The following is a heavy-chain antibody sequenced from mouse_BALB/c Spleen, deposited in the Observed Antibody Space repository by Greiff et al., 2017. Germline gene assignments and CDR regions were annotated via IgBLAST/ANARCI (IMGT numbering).Heavy chain of an antibody. CDR2: IYPSDSYT. V-gene: IGHV1-69*02. D-gene: IGHD1-1*01. J-gene: IGHJ2*01. CDR3: TRGIYYYGSNDY. CDR1: GYTFTSYW. Sequence: QVQLQQPGAELVRPGASVKLSCKASGYTFTSYWINWVKQRPGQGLEWIGNIYPSDSYTNYNQKFKDKATLTVDKSSSTAYMQLSSPTSEDSAVYYCTRGIYYYGSNDYWGQGTTLTVSS.